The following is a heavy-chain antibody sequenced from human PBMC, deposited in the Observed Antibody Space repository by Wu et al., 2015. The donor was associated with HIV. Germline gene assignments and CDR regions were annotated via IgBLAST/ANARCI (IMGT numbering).Heavy chain of an antibody. J-gene: IGHJ3*02. CDR3: ARELVLTILEPDDAFDI. D-gene: IGHD3-3*02. V-gene: IGHV1-2*02. CDR2: INPNSGGT. Sequence: QVQLVQSGAEVKKPGASVKVSCKASGYTFTGYYMHWVRQAPGQGLEWMGWINPNSGGTNYAQKFQGRVTMTRDTSISTAYMELSRLRSDDTAVYYCARELVLTILEPDDAFDIWGQGDNGHRLL. CDR1: GYTFTGYY.